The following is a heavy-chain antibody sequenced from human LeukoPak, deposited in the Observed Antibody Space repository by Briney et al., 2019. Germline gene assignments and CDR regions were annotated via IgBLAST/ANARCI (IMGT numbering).Heavy chain of an antibody. CDR2: ISGSGGST. CDR1: GFTFSSYG. V-gene: IGHV3-23*01. D-gene: IGHD1-26*01. J-gene: IGHJ4*02. CDR3: AKGSSGSYAPYFDY. Sequence: GGTLRLSCAASGFTFSSYGMSWVRQAPGKGLEWVSAISGSGGSTYYADSVKGRFTISRDNSKNTLYLQMNSLRAEDTAVYYCAKGSSGSYAPYFDYWGQGTLVTVSS.